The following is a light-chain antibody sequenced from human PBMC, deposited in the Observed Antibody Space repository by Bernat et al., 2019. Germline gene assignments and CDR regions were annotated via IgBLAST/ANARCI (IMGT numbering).Light chain of an antibody. CDR1: QSLLHSNGNNY. CDR3: MQGLEIPLT. CDR2: LGS. J-gene: IGKJ4*01. V-gene: IGKV2-28*01. Sequence: DIVMTQSPLSLPVTPGEPASISCKSSQSLLHSNGNNYLDWYLQKSGQSPQLLIYLGSNRASGVPARFSGGGSGRDFTLNISRVEAGGVGTYYCMQGLEIPLTFGGGTKVEIK.